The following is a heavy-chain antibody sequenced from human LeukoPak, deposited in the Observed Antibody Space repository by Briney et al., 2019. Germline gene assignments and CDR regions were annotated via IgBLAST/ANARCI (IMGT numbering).Heavy chain of an antibody. CDR2: INRDGSAK. D-gene: IGHD2-15*01. CDR3: ADGGRGGY. CDR1: GFIFSNYW. J-gene: IGHJ4*02. Sequence: GGSLRLSCEASGFIFSNYWMSWLGQAPGKGLEWVANINRDGSAKYYADSMKGRFTISRDNAKNSLYLQINSLRVEDTAVYYCADGGRGGYWGQGTLVTVSS. V-gene: IGHV3-7*01.